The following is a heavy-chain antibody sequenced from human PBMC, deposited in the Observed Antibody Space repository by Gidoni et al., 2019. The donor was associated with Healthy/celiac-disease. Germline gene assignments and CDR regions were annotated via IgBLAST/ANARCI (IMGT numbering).Heavy chain of an antibody. CDR2: IYIGGST. D-gene: IGHD4-17*01. V-gene: IGHV3-53*01. CDR3: ARAGEDNGDHNWYFDL. J-gene: IGHJ2*01. Sequence: EVQLVESGGGLIQPGGSLRLSCAASGFAVSNNYMSWVRQAPGKGLEWVSVIYIGGSTYYADSVKGRFTVSRDDSKNTLYLQMNSLTAEDTAVYSCARAGEDNGDHNWYFDLWGRGTLVTVSS. CDR1: GFAVSNNY.